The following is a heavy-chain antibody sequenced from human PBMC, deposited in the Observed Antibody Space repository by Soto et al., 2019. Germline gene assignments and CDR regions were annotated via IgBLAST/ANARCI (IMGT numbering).Heavy chain of an antibody. CDR2: IYYSGST. CDR1: GGSISSGGYY. CDR3: ARGEWLRAPPDY. J-gene: IGHJ4*02. V-gene: IGHV4-31*03. D-gene: IGHD5-12*01. Sequence: SETLSLTCTVSGGSISSGGYYWSWIRQHPGKGLEWIGYIYYSGSTYYNPSLKSRVTISVDTSKNQFSLKLSSVTAADTAVYYCARGEWLRAPPDYWGQGTLVTVSS.